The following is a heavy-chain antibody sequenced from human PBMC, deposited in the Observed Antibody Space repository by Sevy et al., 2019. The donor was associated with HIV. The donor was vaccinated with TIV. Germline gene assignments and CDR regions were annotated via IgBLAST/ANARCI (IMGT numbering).Heavy chain of an antibody. V-gene: IGHV1-69*13. J-gene: IGHJ6*02. D-gene: IGHD5-18*01. CDR3: ARSRPGYSYGSYYYYGMDV. CDR2: IIPIFGTA. Sequence: ASVKVSGKASGGTFSSYAISWVRQAPGQGLEWMGGIIPIFGTANYAQKFQGRVTITADESTSTAYMELSSLRSEDTAVYYCARSRPGYSYGSYYYYGMDVWGQGTTVTVSS. CDR1: GGTFSSYA.